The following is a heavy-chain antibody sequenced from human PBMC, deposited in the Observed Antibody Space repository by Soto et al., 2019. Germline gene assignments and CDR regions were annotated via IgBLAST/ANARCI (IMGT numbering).Heavy chain of an antibody. Sequence: SETLSLPCTVSGGSISSGDYYWCWIRQPPGEGLEWIGYIYHGGSTYYNPSLKSRVTISVDRSKNQFSLKLSSVTAADTAVYYCARGPPLGYWGQGTLVTVSS. V-gene: IGHV4-30-2*01. CDR3: ARGPPLGY. CDR1: GGSISSGDYY. CDR2: IYHGGST. J-gene: IGHJ4*02.